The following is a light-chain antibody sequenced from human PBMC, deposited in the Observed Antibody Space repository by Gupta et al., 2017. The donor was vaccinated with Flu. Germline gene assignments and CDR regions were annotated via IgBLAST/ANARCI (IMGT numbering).Light chain of an antibody. V-gene: IGLV3-1*01. CDR3: QSFESSTACL. Sequence: SADNGSDKHAGWYQQKPGQSPKLVIYDVSKRPSGIPDRFSGSKSGNTASLTITGIQAKDEADYYCQSFESSTACLFGTGTKVTVL. CDR1: NGSDKH. J-gene: IGLJ1*01. CDR2: DVS.